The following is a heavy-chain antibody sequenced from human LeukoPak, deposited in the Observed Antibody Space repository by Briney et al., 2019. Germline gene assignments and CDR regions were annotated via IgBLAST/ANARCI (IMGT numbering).Heavy chain of an antibody. CDR2: ISSSSSYI. V-gene: IGHV3-21*01. Sequence: GGSLRLSCAASGFTFSSYSMNWVRQAPGKGLEWVSSISSSSSYIYYAGSVKGRFTISRDNAKNSLYLQMNSLRAEDTAVYYCARGGYSSGWPIDYWGQGTLVTVSS. D-gene: IGHD6-19*01. CDR1: GFTFSSYS. J-gene: IGHJ4*02. CDR3: ARGGYSSGWPIDY.